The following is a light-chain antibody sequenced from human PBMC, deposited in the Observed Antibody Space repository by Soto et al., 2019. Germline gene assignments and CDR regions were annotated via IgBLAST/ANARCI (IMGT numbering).Light chain of an antibody. J-gene: IGKJ1*01. CDR1: ENVRTF. Sequence: EILLTQSPSTLALSPGERATLSCRASENVRTFVDWYQQKPGQAPRLLIYGASTRATGIPARFSGSGSGTEFTLTISSLQSEDFEVYYCQQYNNWHGTFGQGTKVDIK. V-gene: IGKV3-15*01. CDR2: GAS. CDR3: QQYNNWHGT.